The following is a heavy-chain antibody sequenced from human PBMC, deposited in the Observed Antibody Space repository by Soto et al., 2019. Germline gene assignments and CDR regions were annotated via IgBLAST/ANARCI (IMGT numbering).Heavy chain of an antibody. V-gene: IGHV5-10-1*01. CDR2: IDPSDSYT. J-gene: IGHJ6*02. CDR3: ASGRSDIVGTVVYYGMDV. Sequence: GQSLKISCKGSGYSFTSYWISCVRQMPGKGLEWMGRIDPSDSYTNYSPSFQGHVTISADKSISTAYLQWSSLKASDTAMYYCASGRSDIVGTVVYYGMDVRGQGTTVTVSS. D-gene: IGHD5-12*01. CDR1: GYSFTSYW.